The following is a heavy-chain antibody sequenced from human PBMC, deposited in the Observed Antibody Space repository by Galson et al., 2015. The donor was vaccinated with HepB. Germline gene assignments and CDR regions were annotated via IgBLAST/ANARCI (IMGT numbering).Heavy chain of an antibody. CDR3: ARDLSLTRLDYFYKGMDV. V-gene: IGHV1-2*04. J-gene: IGHJ6*02. Sequence: SVKVSCKASGYNFIAHHLHWVRQAPGQGLEWMGWINPNSGDTTYAQKFQGWVTMTRDTSISTVYMELRRVKSDDTAVYYCARDLSLTRLDYFYKGMDVWGQGTTVTVSS. CDR2: INPNSGDT. D-gene: IGHD3-10*01. CDR1: GYNFIAHH.